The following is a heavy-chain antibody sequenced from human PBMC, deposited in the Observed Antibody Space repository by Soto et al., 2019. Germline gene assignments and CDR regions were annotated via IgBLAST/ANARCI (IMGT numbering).Heavy chain of an antibody. D-gene: IGHD3-16*01. CDR1: GGSISSGGYF. V-gene: IGHV4-31*02. CDR2: IYYTGST. CDR3: AIVRRTLPHLYRIAGYYYGMDV. Sequence: SETLSLTCTVSGGSISSGGYFWSWIRQHPGKGLEYIGYIYYTGSTYYNPSLKTRVTISVDTSKNQFSLKLTSVTAADTAVYYCAIVRRTLPHLYRIAGYYYGMDVWGQGTTV. J-gene: IGHJ6*02.